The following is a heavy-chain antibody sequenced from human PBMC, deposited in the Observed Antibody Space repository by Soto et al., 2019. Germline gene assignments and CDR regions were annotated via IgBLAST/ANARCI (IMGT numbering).Heavy chain of an antibody. Sequence: EVQLLESGGGLVQPGKSLRLSCAASGFTFSSYGMSWVRQAPGKGLEWVSAISGSGTGTYYADSVKGRFTISRDNSKNTLYLQMNSLRAEDTAVYYCAKGGVGTFFEYWGQGTLVTVSS. V-gene: IGHV3-23*01. CDR3: AKGGVGTFFEY. CDR1: GFTFSSYG. D-gene: IGHD1-26*01. J-gene: IGHJ4*02. CDR2: ISGSGTGT.